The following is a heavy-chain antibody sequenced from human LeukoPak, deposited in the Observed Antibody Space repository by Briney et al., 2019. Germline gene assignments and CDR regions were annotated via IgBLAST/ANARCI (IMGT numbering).Heavy chain of an antibody. CDR2: IIPIFGTA. V-gene: IGHV1-69*05. Sequence: SVKVSCKASGGTFSSYAISWVRQAPGQGLEWMGGIIPIFGTANYAQKLQGRVTMTTDTSTSTAYMELRSLRSDDTAVYYCARVSHYYDSSGYYFYWGQGTLVTVSS. CDR1: GGTFSSYA. CDR3: ARVSHYYDSSGYYFY. D-gene: IGHD3-22*01. J-gene: IGHJ4*02.